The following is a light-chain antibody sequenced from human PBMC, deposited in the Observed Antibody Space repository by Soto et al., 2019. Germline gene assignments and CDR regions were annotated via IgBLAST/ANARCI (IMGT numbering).Light chain of an antibody. Sequence: EIQMPQSPSSLSASVGGKVTITCWASQGINSRVGWYQQKPEKDRKSLIDAASHLQSGVPSRFIGSGAGTDFTLTINNLQTEDGATYYCQQYDTYPLTFGGGTKVDI. J-gene: IGKJ4*01. CDR3: QQYDTYPLT. CDR1: QGINSR. V-gene: IGKV1D-16*01. CDR2: AAS.